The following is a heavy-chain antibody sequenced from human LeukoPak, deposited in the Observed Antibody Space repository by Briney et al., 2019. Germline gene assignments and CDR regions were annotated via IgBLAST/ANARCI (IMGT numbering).Heavy chain of an antibody. Sequence: HPGGSLRLSCAASGFTVSSNYMSWVRQAPGQGLEWVSVIYSGGSTYYADSVKGRFTISRDNSKNTLYLQMNSLRAEDTAVYYCARGRSGYYFDYWGQGTLVTVSS. CDR2: IYSGGST. J-gene: IGHJ4*02. V-gene: IGHV3-53*01. CDR3: ARGRSGYYFDY. D-gene: IGHD7-27*01. CDR1: GFTVSSNY.